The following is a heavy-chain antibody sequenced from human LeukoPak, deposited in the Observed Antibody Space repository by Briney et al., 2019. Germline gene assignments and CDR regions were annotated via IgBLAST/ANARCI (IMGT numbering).Heavy chain of an antibody. Sequence: PGGSLRLSCAASGFTFSSYWMSWVRQAPGKGLEWVANIKQDGSEKYYVDSVKGRFTISRDNAKNSLYLQMNSLRAEDTAVYYCARGSPVHSGLVLRYFDWFIYFDYWGQGTLVTVSS. CDR1: GFTFSSYW. CDR3: ARGSPVHSGLVLRYFDWFIYFDY. V-gene: IGHV3-7*01. D-gene: IGHD3-9*01. J-gene: IGHJ4*02. CDR2: IKQDGSEK.